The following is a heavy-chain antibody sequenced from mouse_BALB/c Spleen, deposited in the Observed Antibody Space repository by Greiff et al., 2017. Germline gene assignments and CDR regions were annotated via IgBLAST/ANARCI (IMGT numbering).Heavy chain of an antibody. CDR2: ISTYYGNT. CDR3: ARSGDYDEAWFAY. V-gene: IGHV1-67*01. CDR1: GYTFTDYA. Sequence: VKLQESGPELVRPGVSVKISCTGSGYTFTDYAMHWVKQSHAKSLEWIGVISTYYGNTNYNQKFKGKATMTVDKSSSTAYMELARLTSEDSAIYYGARSGDYDEAWFAYWGQGTLVTVSA. J-gene: IGHJ3*01. D-gene: IGHD2-4*01.